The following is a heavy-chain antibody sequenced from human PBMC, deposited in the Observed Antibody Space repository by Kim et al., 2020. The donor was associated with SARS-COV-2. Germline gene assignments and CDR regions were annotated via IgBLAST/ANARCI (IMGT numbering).Heavy chain of an antibody. Sequence: YAVSVKSRITINPDTSKNQFSLQLNSVTPEDTAVNYCARLIGTQDYGMDVWGQGTTVTVSS. V-gene: IGHV6-1*01. D-gene: IGHD1-20*01. CDR3: ARLIGTQDYGMDV. J-gene: IGHJ6*02.